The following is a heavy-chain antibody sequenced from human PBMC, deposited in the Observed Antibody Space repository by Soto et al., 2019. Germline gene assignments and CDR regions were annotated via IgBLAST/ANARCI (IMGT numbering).Heavy chain of an antibody. CDR2: IYHSGST. J-gene: IGHJ4*02. CDR1: GGSISSGGYS. CDR3: ARIRLLSLLPDY. V-gene: IGHV4-30-2*01. Sequence: SETLSLTCAVSGGSISSGGYSWSWIRQPPGKGLEWIGYIYHSGSTYYNPSLKSRVTISVDRSKNQFSLKLTSVTAADTAVYYCARIRLLSLLPDYWGQGTLVTVSS. D-gene: IGHD3-10*01.